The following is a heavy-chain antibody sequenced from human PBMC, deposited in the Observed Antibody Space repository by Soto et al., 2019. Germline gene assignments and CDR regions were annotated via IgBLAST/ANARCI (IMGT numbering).Heavy chain of an antibody. D-gene: IGHD3-9*01. CDR2: IFYFGST. CDR3: ARHSPDFDWLSQFDY. CDR1: GGSISSYY. V-gene: IGHV4-59*08. Sequence: PSETLSLTCTVSGGSISSYYWSWIRQTPGKGLEWIGYIFYFGSTNYNPSLKSRVTLSIDTSKNQLSLKLSSVTAADTAVYYCARHSPDFDWLSQFDYWGQGTLVTGS. J-gene: IGHJ4*02.